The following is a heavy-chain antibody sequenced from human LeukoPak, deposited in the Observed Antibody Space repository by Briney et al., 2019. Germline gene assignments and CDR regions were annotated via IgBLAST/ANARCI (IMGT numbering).Heavy chain of an antibody. CDR3: ARGYDYVWGSYREVVNAFDI. Sequence: ASVKVSCKASGYTFTSYDINWVRQATGQGLEWMGWMNPNSGNTGYAQKFQGRVTMTRDMSTSTVYMELSSLRSEDTAVYYCARGYDYVWGSYREVVNAFDIWGQGTMVTVSS. J-gene: IGHJ3*02. CDR1: GYTFTSYD. V-gene: IGHV1-8*01. CDR2: MNPNSGNT. D-gene: IGHD3-16*02.